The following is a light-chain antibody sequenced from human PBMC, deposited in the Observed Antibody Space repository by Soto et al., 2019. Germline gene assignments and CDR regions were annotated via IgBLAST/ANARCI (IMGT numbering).Light chain of an antibody. Sequence: EIVLTQSPGTLSLSPGERATLSCRASQSVSSTYFAWYQQKPGQAPRLLISGASSRATGIPDRFSGSGSGTDFTLTISRLEPEDFAVYYCQQYGSSPFTFGPVTKVDIK. CDR1: QSVSSTY. V-gene: IGKV3-20*01. CDR3: QQYGSSPFT. CDR2: GAS. J-gene: IGKJ3*01.